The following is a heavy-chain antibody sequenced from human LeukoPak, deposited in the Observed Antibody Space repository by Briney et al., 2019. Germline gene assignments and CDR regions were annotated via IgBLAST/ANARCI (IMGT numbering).Heavy chain of an antibody. J-gene: IGHJ5*02. CDR1: GFTFSSYS. D-gene: IGHD1-1*01. CDR2: ISSSSSYI. CDR3: ARGWRSGGWFDP. V-gene: IGHV3-21*01. Sequence: GGSLRLSCAASGFTFSSYSMNWVRQAPGKGLEWVSSISSSSSYIYYADSVKGRFTISRDNAKNSLYLQMNSLRAEDTAVYYCARGWRSGGWFDPWGQGTLVTVSS.